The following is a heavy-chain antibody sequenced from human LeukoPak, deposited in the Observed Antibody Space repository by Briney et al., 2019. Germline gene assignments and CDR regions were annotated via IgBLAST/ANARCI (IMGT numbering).Heavy chain of an antibody. V-gene: IGHV1-69*13. CDR1: GGTFSSYA. CDR2: IIPIFGTA. Sequence: GASVKVSCKASGGTFSSYAISWVRQAPGDGLEWMGGIIPIFGTANYAQKFQGRVTITADESTSTAYMELSSLRSEDTAVYYCARVAYYDSSGPMSYWGQGTLVTVSS. CDR3: ARVAYYDSSGPMSY. J-gene: IGHJ4*02. D-gene: IGHD3-22*01.